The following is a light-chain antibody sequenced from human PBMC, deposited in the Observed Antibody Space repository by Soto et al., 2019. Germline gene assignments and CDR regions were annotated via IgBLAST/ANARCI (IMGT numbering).Light chain of an antibody. CDR2: GNS. V-gene: IGLV1-40*01. CDR3: QSYDSSLKVV. CDR1: SSNIGAGYD. Sequence: QSVLTQPPSVSGAPGQRVTISCTGSSSNIGAGYDVHWYQQLPGTAPKLLIHGNSNRPSGVLDRFSGSKSGTSASLAITGLQAEDEADYYCQSYDSSLKVVFGGGTKLTVL. J-gene: IGLJ2*01.